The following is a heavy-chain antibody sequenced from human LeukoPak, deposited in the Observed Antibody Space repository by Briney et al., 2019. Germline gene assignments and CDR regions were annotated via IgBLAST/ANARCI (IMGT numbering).Heavy chain of an antibody. V-gene: IGHV3-23*01. CDR1: GFTLSSYA. J-gene: IGHJ4*02. CDR2: ISGSGGST. CDR3: AGEDRYTSSSFDY. Sequence: GGSLRLSCAASGFTLSSYAMSWVRQAPGKGLEWVSAISGSGGSTYYADSVKGRFTISRDNSKNTLYLQMNSLTPGVTAVYYCAGEDRYTSSSFDYWGQGTLVTVSS. D-gene: IGHD2-2*02.